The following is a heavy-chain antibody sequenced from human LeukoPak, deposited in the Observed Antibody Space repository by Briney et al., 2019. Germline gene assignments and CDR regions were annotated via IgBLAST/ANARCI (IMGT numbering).Heavy chain of an antibody. D-gene: IGHD4-17*01. CDR2: IVASGRT. Sequence: SETLSLTCTVSGGSISSYYWSWIRQPAGKGLEWIGRIVASGRTNYNPSLKSRVTMSVDTSKKQFSLKVNSVTAADTAVYYCAREYGDFDYWGQGTLVTVSS. J-gene: IGHJ4*02. CDR1: GGSISSYY. V-gene: IGHV4-4*07. CDR3: AREYGDFDY.